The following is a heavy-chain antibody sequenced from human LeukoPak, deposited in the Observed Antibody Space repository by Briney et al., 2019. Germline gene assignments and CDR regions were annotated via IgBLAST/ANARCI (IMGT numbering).Heavy chain of an antibody. J-gene: IGHJ4*02. D-gene: IGHD2-21*02. CDR2: ISSGSSYI. Sequence: GGSLRLSCAASGFTFSSYSMNWVRQAPGKGLEWVSSISSGSSYIYYADSVKGRFTISRDNAKNSLYLQMNSLRAEDTAVYYCARDAVRGGDCDYWGQGTLVAVSS. V-gene: IGHV3-21*01. CDR1: GFTFSSYS. CDR3: ARDAVRGGDCDY.